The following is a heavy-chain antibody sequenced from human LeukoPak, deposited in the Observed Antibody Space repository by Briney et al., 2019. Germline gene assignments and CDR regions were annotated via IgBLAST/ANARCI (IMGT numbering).Heavy chain of an antibody. CDR1: GYTFTSYG. Sequence: SVKVSCKASGYTFTSYGISWVRQAPGQGLEWMGGIIPIFGTANYAQKFQGRVTITTDESTSTAYMELSSLRSEDTAVYYCARDLIAVAGFDYWGQGTLVTVSS. V-gene: IGHV1-69*05. D-gene: IGHD6-19*01. CDR3: ARDLIAVAGFDY. CDR2: IIPIFGTA. J-gene: IGHJ4*02.